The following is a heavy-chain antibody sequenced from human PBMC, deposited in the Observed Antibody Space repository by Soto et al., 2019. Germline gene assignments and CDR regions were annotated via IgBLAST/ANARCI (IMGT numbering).Heavy chain of an antibody. CDR1: GASIASSSYY. D-gene: IGHD4-4*01. CDR2: IYYSGTT. Sequence: ETLSLTCTVSGASIASSSYYWAWIRQPPGKGLEWVGSIYYSGTTSYNPSLKSRVTISIDTSQSQFSLKLRSVSAADAAVYYCARHEYSDFYFDYWGQGTPVTVSS. J-gene: IGHJ4*01. V-gene: IGHV4-39*01. CDR3: ARHEYSDFYFDY.